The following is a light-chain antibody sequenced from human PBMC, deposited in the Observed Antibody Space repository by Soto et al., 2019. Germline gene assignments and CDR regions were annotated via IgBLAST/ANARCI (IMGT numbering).Light chain of an antibody. Sequence: ETVLTQSPGTLSLSPGERATLSCRASQTIRCNYLAWYRQTPGQAPRLLIYGASNRATGIADRFSGSGSGTDFTLIISRLEPEDFAMYYCQQYGSSPWTFGQGTKVEIK. CDR2: GAS. V-gene: IGKV3-20*01. CDR1: QTIRCNY. J-gene: IGKJ1*01. CDR3: QQYGSSPWT.